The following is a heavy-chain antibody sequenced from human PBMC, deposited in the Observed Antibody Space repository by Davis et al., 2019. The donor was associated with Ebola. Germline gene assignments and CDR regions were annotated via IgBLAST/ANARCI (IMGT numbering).Heavy chain of an antibody. V-gene: IGHV3-11*04. CDR1: GFTFSDYY. CDR3: AREKAASYFDY. CDR2: ISSSGSTI. D-gene: IGHD6-13*01. J-gene: IGHJ4*02. Sequence: GESLKISCAASGFTFSDYYMSWIRQAPGKGLEWVSDISSSGSTIHYADSVKGRFTISRDNGKNSLYLQMKGLRAEDTAVYYCAREKAASYFDYWGQGTLVTVSS.